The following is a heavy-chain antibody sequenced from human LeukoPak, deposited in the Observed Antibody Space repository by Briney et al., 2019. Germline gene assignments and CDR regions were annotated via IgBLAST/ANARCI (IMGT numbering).Heavy chain of an antibody. J-gene: IGHJ4*02. Sequence: GGSLRLSCAASGFTFSSYTMNWVRQAPGKGLEWISYISGGGSTIYYADSLKGRFTISRDSAKNSLFLQMNSLRADDTAVYYCARTSGFRFLEWLSGFDYWGQGALVTVSS. V-gene: IGHV3-48*01. CDR2: ISGGGSTI. CDR1: GFTFSSYT. D-gene: IGHD3-3*01. CDR3: ARTSGFRFLEWLSGFDY.